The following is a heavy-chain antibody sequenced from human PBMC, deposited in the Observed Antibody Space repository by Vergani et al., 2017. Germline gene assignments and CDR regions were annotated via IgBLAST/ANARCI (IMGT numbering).Heavy chain of an antibody. Sequence: QVQLQESGPGLVKPSQTLSLTCTVSGGSISSGDYYWSWIRQPPGKGLEWIGEINHSGSTNYNPSLKSRVTLSVDTSKNQFSLKLSSVTAADTAVYYCARARRERDYGDYHPSFDYWGQGTLVTVSS. CDR2: INHSGST. J-gene: IGHJ4*02. CDR3: ARARRERDYGDYHPSFDY. CDR1: GGSISSGDYY. D-gene: IGHD4-17*01. V-gene: IGHV4-30-4*01.